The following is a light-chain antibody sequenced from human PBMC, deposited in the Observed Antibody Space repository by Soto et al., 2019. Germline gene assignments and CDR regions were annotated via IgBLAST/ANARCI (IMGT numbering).Light chain of an antibody. CDR2: DAS. V-gene: IGKV3-11*01. CDR3: QQRSNWPPWT. CDR1: QSVSSY. Sequence: EILLTQSPAPPALAPRGRATPSCRASQSVSSYLAWYQQKPGQAPRLLIYDASNRATGIPARFSGSGSGTDFTLTISSLEPEDFAVYYCQQRSNWPPWTFGQGTKVDI. J-gene: IGKJ1*01.